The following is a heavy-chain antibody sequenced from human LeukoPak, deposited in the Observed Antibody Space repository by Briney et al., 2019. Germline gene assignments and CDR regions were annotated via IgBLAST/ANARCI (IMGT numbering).Heavy chain of an antibody. CDR2: INTNTGNP. CDR3: ARALPGCGSTNCYGLDY. J-gene: IGHJ4*02. CDR1: GYTLTSDG. V-gene: IGHV7-4-1*02. Sequence: GASVKVSCEASGYTLTSDGMNWVRQAPGQGLEWMGWINTNTGNPTYGQGFTGRFVFSLDTSVNTAYLQISSLKADDTAMYYCARALPGCGSTNCYGLDYWGQGTLVTVSS. D-gene: IGHD2-2*01.